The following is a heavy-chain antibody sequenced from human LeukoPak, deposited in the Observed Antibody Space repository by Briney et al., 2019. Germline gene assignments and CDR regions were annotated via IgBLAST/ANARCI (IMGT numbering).Heavy chain of an antibody. CDR2: IYYSGST. D-gene: IGHD5-18*01. CDR3: ARVPRGYSYELYFDY. CDR1: GGSISSDY. V-gene: IGHV4-59*01. J-gene: IGHJ4*02. Sequence: SETLSLTCTVSGGSISSDYWSWIRQPPGKRLEWIGYIYYSGSTNYNPSLKSRVTISVDTSKNQFSLKLSSVTAADTAVYYCARVPRGYSYELYFDYWGQGTLVTVSS.